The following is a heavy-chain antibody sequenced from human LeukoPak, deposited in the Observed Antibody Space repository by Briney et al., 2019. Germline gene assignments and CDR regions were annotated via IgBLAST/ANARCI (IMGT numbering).Heavy chain of an antibody. Sequence: SETLSLTCTVSGGSISNGGYYWSWIRQPAGKGLEWIGYIDYTGSTNYNPSLKSRVTISLDTSKSQFSLKLNSVTAADTAMYYCARQFAPMALYHFDYWGRGSLVTVSS. J-gene: IGHJ4*02. CDR1: GGSISNGGYY. CDR2: IDYTGST. CDR3: ARQFAPMALYHFDY. D-gene: IGHD3-10*01. V-gene: IGHV4-61*10.